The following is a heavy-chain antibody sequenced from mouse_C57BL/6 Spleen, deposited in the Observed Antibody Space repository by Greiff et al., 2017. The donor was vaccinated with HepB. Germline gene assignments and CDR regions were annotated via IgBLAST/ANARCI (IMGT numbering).Heavy chain of an antibody. CDR1: GYTFTSYG. Sequence: QVQLQQSGAELARPGASVKLSCKASGYTFTSYGISWVKQRTGQGLEWIGEIYPRSGNTYYNEKFKGKATLTADKSSSTAYMELRSLTSEDAAVYFCARNYGSSYPAWFAYWGQGTLVTVSA. D-gene: IGHD1-1*01. V-gene: IGHV1-81*01. J-gene: IGHJ3*01. CDR2: IYPRSGNT. CDR3: ARNYGSSYPAWFAY.